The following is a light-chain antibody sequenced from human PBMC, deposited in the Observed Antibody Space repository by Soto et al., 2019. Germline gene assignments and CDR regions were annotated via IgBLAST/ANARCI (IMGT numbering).Light chain of an antibody. J-gene: IGKJ1*01. CDR3: QQYYSTWT. CDR2: WAS. V-gene: IGKV4-1*01. CDR1: QSVLYSSNNKNN. Sequence: DIVMTQSPDSLAVSLGERATINCKSSQSVLYSSNNKNNLAWYQQKPGQPPKLLIYWASTRESGVPDRFSGSGSGTDFTLTNNSLQAEDVAVYYCQQYYSTWTFGQGTQVEIK.